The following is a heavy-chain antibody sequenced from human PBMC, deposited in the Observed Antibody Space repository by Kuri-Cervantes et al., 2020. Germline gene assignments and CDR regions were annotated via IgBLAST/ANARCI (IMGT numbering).Heavy chain of an antibody. J-gene: IGHJ4*02. Sequence: GSLRLSCTVSGDSVSSGSYYWSWIRQPPGKGLEWIGYIYDSGNTNYNPSLKSRVTISVDTSKNQFSQKLSSVTAEDTAVYYCARDYKVVNLYSPYYFDYWGQGTLVTVSS. D-gene: IGHD3-22*01. CDR3: ARDYKVVNLYSPYYFDY. V-gene: IGHV4-61*01. CDR2: IYDSGNT. CDR1: GDSVSSGSYY.